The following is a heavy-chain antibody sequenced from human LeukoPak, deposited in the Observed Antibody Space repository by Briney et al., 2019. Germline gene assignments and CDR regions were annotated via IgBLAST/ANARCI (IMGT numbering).Heavy chain of an antibody. CDR2: ISGSGGST. CDR1: GFTVSSNY. Sequence: GGSLRLSCAVSGFTVSSNYMSWVRQAPGKGLEWVSAISGSGGSTCYADSVKGRFTISRDNSKNTLYLQMNSLRAEDTAVYYCAKDKGVGLRYFDWFVSPHDYWGQGTLVTVSS. V-gene: IGHV3-23*01. CDR3: AKDKGVGLRYFDWFVSPHDY. D-gene: IGHD3-9*01. J-gene: IGHJ4*02.